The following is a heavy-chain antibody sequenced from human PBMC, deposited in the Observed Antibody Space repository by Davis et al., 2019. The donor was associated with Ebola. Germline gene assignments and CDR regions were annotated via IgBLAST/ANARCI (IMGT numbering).Heavy chain of an antibody. D-gene: IGHD5-24*01. V-gene: IGHV1-18*01. CDR3: AKASYTGYITD. CDR1: GYTFGQFD. CDR2: ISPNNGNT. J-gene: IGHJ4*02. Sequence: ASVTVSCKPSGYTFGQFDIIWVRHAPGQGLEWLGWISPNNGNTDSARKIQGRVTMTADTSTGTAYMELRSLKSDDTAVYFCAKASYTGYITDWGRGTLVSVS.